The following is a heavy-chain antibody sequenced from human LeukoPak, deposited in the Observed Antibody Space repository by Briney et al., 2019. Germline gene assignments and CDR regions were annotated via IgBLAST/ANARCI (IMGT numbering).Heavy chain of an antibody. CDR1: VDSISSYY. CDR2: IYYSGST. J-gene: IGHJ4*02. V-gene: IGHV4-59*01. D-gene: IGHD3-9*01. Sequence: KPSETLSLTCSVSVDSISSYYWSWLRQPPGKALEGLGYIYYSGSTNYNPSLKSRVTISVDKSKNQFSLKLSSVTAADTAVYYCARASPDILTGYYLDYWGQGTLVTVSS. CDR3: ARASPDILTGYYLDY.